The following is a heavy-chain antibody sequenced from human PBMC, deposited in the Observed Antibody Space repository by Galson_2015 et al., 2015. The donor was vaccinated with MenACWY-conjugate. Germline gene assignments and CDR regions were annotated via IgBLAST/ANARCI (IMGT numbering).Heavy chain of an antibody. Sequence: PALVKPTQTLTLTCTFSGFSLSTSGVGVGWIRQPPGKALEWLALIYWDDDKRYSPSLKSRLTITKDTSKNQVALTMTNMDPVDTATYYCAHRELATTFDPWGQGTLVTVSS. CDR1: GFSLSTSGVG. V-gene: IGHV2-5*02. CDR2: IYWDDDK. CDR3: AHRELATTFDP. D-gene: IGHD5-12*01. J-gene: IGHJ5*02.